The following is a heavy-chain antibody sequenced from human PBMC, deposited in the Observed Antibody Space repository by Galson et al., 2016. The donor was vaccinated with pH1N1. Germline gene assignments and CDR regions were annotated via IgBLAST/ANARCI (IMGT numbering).Heavy chain of an antibody. V-gene: IGHV3-48*03. D-gene: IGHD6-19*01. CDR3: ATPSEQEWLVILPFGY. CDR2: ISRSGSTI. J-gene: IGHJ4*02. CDR1: GFAFSSYE. Sequence: SLRLSCAASGFAFSSYEMNWVRHAPGKGLEWVSHISRSGSTIHYADSVKGRFTVARDNAKNSLDLQMNSLRAEDTAVYYCATPSEQEWLVILPFGYWGQGILVTVSS.